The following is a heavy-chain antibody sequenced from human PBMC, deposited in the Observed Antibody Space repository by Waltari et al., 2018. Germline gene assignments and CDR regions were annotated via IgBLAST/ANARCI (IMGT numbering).Heavy chain of an antibody. J-gene: IGHJ6*02. CDR1: GFTFSSFW. D-gene: IGHD1-1*01. V-gene: IGHV3-74*03. Sequence: EEQLVESGGGLVQPGDSLRLSCAASGFTFSSFWMNWVRQAPGKGPLWVSRIRTDASHTTYADSVKGRFTISRDNARNTLYLQMNRLRAEDTAVYFCARVSRRTYRSPVPGRHYYYGMDVWGQGTTVTVSS. CDR3: ARVSRRTYRSPVPGRHYYYGMDV. CDR2: IRTDASHT.